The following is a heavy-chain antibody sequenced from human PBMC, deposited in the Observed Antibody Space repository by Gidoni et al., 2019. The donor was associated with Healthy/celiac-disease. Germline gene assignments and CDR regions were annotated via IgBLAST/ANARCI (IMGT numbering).Heavy chain of an antibody. J-gene: IGHJ3*02. CDR1: GFTFSSYG. D-gene: IGHD3-16*01. V-gene: IGHV3-30*18. Sequence: VQLVESGGGVVPPGRSLILSCAASGFTFSSYGMHWVRQAPGKGLEWVAVISDDGSNKYYADSVKGRFTISRDNSKNTLYLQMNSLRAEDTAVYYCAKTGDDAFDIWGQGTMVTVSS. CDR3: AKTGDDAFDI. CDR2: ISDDGSNK.